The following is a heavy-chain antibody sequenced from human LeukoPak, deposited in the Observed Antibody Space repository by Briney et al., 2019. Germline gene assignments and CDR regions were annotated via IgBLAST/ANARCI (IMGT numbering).Heavy chain of an antibody. CDR2: ISAYNGNT. J-gene: IGHJ5*02. CDR1: GYTFTSYG. Sequence: ASVKVSCKASGYTFTSYGISWVRQAPGQGLEWMGWISAYNGNTNYAQKLQGRVTMTTDTSTSTAYMELRSLRSDDTAVYYCAREQLAATQYNWFDPWGQGTLVTVSS. V-gene: IGHV1-18*01. D-gene: IGHD2-15*01. CDR3: AREQLAATQYNWFDP.